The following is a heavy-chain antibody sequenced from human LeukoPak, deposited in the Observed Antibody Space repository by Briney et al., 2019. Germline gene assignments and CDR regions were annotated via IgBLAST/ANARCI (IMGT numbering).Heavy chain of an antibody. CDR2: ISSSSSYI. V-gene: IGHV3-21*01. CDR3: ARESYGSGSSFDY. CDR1: GFTFSSYS. D-gene: IGHD3-10*01. J-gene: IGHJ4*02. Sequence: PEGSLRLSCAASGFTFSSYSMNWVRQAPGKGLEWVSSISSSSSYIYYADSVKGRFTISRDNAKNSLYLQMNSLRAEDTAVYYCARESYGSGSSFDYWGQGTLVTVSS.